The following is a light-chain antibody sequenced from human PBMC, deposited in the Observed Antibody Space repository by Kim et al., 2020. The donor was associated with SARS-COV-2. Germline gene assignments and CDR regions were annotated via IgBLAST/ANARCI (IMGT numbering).Light chain of an antibody. CDR3: QQFGGGSPSIT. Sequence: GDRATLSCRANQTVDSNKLGWYQQKRSQPPRLLIYGTSSRATAIPDRFSGSGSGTDFTLTISRLEPEDFAVYYCQQFGGGSPSITFGQGTRLEIK. CDR2: GTS. CDR1: QTVDSNK. V-gene: IGKV3-20*01. J-gene: IGKJ5*01.